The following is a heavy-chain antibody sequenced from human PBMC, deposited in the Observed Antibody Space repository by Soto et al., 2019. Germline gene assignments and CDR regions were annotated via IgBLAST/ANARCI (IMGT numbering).Heavy chain of an antibody. Sequence: QVHLVQSGAEVKKPGASVKVSCKGSGYAFTTYGITWVRQAPGQGLEWKGLISAHNGNTNYAQKLQGRVTVTRDTSKSTAYMELRSLSSDDTAVYYCARGRYGDYWGQGALVTVS. CDR2: ISAHNGNT. J-gene: IGHJ4*02. CDR3: ARGRYGDY. CDR1: GYAFTTYG. D-gene: IGHD1-1*01. V-gene: IGHV1-18*01.